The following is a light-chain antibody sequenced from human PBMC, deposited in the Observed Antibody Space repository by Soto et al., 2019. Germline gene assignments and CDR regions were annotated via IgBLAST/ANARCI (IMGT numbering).Light chain of an antibody. CDR2: DVT. CDR3: CSYAGSYV. V-gene: IGLV2-11*01. Sequence: QPVLTQPRSVSGSPGQSVTISCTETSSDVGGYHSVSWYQHHPGKAPKLIIYDVTERPSGVPDRFSGSKSGNTASLTISGLRAEDEADFYCCSYAGSYVFGTGTKLTVL. J-gene: IGLJ1*01. CDR1: SSDVGGYHS.